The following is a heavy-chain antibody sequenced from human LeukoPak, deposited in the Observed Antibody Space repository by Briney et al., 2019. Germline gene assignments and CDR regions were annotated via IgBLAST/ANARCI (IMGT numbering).Heavy chain of an antibody. J-gene: IGHJ4*02. Sequence: PSETLSLTCTVSGYSISSGYYWGWIRQPPGKGLDWIGSMYHSGNTHYNPSLKSRVTISIDTSNNQFYLKLSTLTAADTAVYYCARRDDSSGYHKIFDYWGQGTLVTVSS. D-gene: IGHD3-22*01. CDR2: MYHSGNT. CDR3: ARRDDSSGYHKIFDY. V-gene: IGHV4-38-2*02. CDR1: GYSISSGYY.